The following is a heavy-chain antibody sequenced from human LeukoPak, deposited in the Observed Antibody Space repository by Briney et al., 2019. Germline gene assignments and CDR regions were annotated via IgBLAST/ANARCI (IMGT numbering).Heavy chain of an antibody. CDR2: INPSGGST. V-gene: IGHV1-46*01. J-gene: IGHJ4*02. CDR3: ARGRDGYNYAGYYFDY. D-gene: IGHD5-24*01. CDR1: GYTFTRYY. Sequence: ASVRVSCKASGYTFTRYYIHWVRQAPGQGLEWMGIINPSGGSTTYAQKFQVRVTMTRDMSTSTVYMEVSSLRSEDTAVYYCARGRDGYNYAGYYFDYWGQGTLATVSS.